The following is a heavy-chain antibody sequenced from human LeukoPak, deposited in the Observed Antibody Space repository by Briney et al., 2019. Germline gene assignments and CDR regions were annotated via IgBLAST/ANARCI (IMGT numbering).Heavy chain of an antibody. J-gene: IGHJ1*01. Sequence: GGSLRLSCAASGFTFSTYWMHWVRHAPGKGLVWVSRIKSDGGTNYADSVKGRFTISRDNAKKTVSLQMNSLRPEDTSVYYCARVPSEIGGYYPEYFRHWGQGTLVTVSS. V-gene: IGHV3-74*01. CDR1: GFTFSTYW. CDR3: ARVPSEIGGYYPEYFRH. CDR2: IKSDGGT. D-gene: IGHD3-22*01.